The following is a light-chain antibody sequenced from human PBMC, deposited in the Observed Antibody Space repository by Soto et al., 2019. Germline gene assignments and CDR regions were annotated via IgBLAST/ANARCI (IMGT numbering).Light chain of an antibody. V-gene: IGLV1-40*01. CDR3: QSYDSSLSGYV. CDR1: SSNIGAGYE. Sequence: QSVLTQPPSVSAAPGQRVTISCPGSSSNIGAGYEAHWYQQVPGTAPKLLIYENNNRPSGVPDRFSGSKSGTSASLAITGLQAEDEAEYYCQSYDSSLSGYVFGTGTKVTVL. J-gene: IGLJ1*01. CDR2: ENN.